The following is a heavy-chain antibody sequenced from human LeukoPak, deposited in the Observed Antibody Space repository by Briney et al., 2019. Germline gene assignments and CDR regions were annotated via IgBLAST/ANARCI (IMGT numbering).Heavy chain of an antibody. Sequence: ASVKVSCKASGYTFTGYYMHWVRQAPGQGLEWMGWINPNSGGTNYAQKFQGRVTMTRDTSISTAYMELSRLRSDDTAVYYCARRWARDGYNYRPVNAFDIWGQGTMVTVSS. V-gene: IGHV1-2*02. CDR2: INPNSGGT. CDR3: ARRWARDGYNYRPVNAFDI. J-gene: IGHJ3*02. CDR1: GYTFTGYY. D-gene: IGHD5-24*01.